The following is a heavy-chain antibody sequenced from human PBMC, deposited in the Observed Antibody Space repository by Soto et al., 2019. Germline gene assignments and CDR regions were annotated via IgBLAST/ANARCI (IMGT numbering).Heavy chain of an antibody. CDR2: INHSGSP. J-gene: IGHJ5*02. D-gene: IGHD1-1*01. CDR3: ATANWSHHYCDP. CDR1: GGSFSGYY. Sequence: QVRLQQWGTGLLKSSETLSLTCAVYGGSFSGYYWSWLRQPPGKGLAWIGEINHSGSPNYNPSLKSRVTISVDTSKNQFSLKMTSVTAADTAVYYCATANWSHHYCDPWGQGTRVTVSS. V-gene: IGHV4-34*01.